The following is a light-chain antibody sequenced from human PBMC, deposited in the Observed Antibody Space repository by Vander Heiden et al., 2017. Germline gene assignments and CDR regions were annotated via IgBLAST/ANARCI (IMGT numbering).Light chain of an antibody. Sequence: DIQMTQSPSAMSASVGDRVTITCRASQDIKNFLAWFQQKPGQVPKRLIYGASSLQSGVPSRFSGSGSGTEFTLTISSLQPEDFTTYYCRQHNTYPRTFGQGTKVEV. J-gene: IGKJ1*01. V-gene: IGKV1-17*03. CDR2: GAS. CDR1: QDIKNF. CDR3: RQHNTYPRT.